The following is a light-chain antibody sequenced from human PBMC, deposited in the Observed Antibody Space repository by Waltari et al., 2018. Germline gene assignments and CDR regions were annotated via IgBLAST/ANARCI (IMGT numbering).Light chain of an antibody. Sequence: EIVLTQSPGTLSLSPGARATLSSRASQSIGRYLAWYQQKPDQAPRLLIYGASSRATGIPDRFSGSGSGTDFSLTISRLEPEDFAVYYCQNHERLPATFGQGTKVEIK. CDR3: QNHERLPAT. CDR1: QSIGRY. V-gene: IGKV3-20*01. J-gene: IGKJ1*01. CDR2: GAS.